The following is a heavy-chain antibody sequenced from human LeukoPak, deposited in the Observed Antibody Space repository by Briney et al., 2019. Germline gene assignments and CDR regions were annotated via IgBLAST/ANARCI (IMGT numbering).Heavy chain of an antibody. V-gene: IGHV4-39*01. Sequence: SETLSLTCAVSGYSISSSSYYWGWIRQPPGKGLEWIGSIYYSGSTYYNPSLKSRVTISVDTSKNQFSLKLSSVTAADTAIYYCAGTIFGVLTGPFDYWGQGTLVTVSS. CDR2: IYYSGST. J-gene: IGHJ4*02. CDR3: AGTIFGVLTGPFDY. D-gene: IGHD3-3*01. CDR1: GYSISSSSYY.